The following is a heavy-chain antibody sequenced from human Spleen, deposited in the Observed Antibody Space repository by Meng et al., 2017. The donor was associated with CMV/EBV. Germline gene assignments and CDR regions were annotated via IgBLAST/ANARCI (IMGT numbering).Heavy chain of an antibody. CDR1: GYTFTSYY. Sequence: ASVKVSCKASGYTFTSYYMHWVRQAPGQGLEWMGIINPSGGSTSYAQKLQGRVTMTTDTSTSTAYMELRSLRSDDTAVYYCARDRIGYCSSTSCYNPPDYWGQGTLVTVSS. CDR3: ARDRIGYCSSTSCYNPPDY. CDR2: INPSGGST. J-gene: IGHJ4*02. D-gene: IGHD2-2*01. V-gene: IGHV1-46*01.